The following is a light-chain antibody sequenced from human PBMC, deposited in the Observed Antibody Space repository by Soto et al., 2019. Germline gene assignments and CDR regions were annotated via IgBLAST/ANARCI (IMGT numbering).Light chain of an antibody. V-gene: IGLV2-23*02. CDR1: SSDVGSYNL. CDR2: EVT. J-gene: IGLJ1*01. Sequence: QSALTQPASVSGSPGQSITISYTGTSSDVGSYNLVSWYQQHPGKAPKLLIYEVTKRPSGVSNRFSGSKSGNTASLTISGLQAEDEADYYCYSYANSTTSLYIFATGTKVTVL. CDR3: YSYANSTTSLYI.